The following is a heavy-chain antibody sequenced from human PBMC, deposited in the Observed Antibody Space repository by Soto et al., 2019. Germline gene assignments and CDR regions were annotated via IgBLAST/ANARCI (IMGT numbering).Heavy chain of an antibody. CDR3: AKDSPAFTRYYYYGMDV. Sequence: GGSLRLSCAASGFTFSSYGMHWVRQAPGKGLEWVAVISYDGSNKYYADSVKGRFTISRDNSKNTLYLQMNSLRAEDTAVYYWAKDSPAFTRYYYYGMDVWGQGTTVTVSS. V-gene: IGHV3-30*18. J-gene: IGHJ6*02. CDR2: ISYDGSNK. CDR1: GFTFSSYG. D-gene: IGHD3-3*01.